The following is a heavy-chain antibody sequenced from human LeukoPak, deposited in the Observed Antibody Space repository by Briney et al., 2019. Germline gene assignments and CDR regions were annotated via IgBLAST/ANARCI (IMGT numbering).Heavy chain of an antibody. CDR1: GFTFNDHA. CDR2: INWNSDNI. Sequence: GGSLRLSCAASGFTFNDHAMYWVRQAPGKGLEWVSGINWNSDNIGYADSVKDRFTISRDDAKNSLFLQMNSLRTEDTALYYCARASYYYDTTGLGAVDIWGQGTMVTVSS. D-gene: IGHD3-22*01. V-gene: IGHV3-9*01. CDR3: ARASYYYDTTGLGAVDI. J-gene: IGHJ3*02.